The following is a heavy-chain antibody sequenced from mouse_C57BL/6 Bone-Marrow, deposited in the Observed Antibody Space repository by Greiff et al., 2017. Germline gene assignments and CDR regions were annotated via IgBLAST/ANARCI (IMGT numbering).Heavy chain of an antibody. CDR3: ASIYDGYYGPFAY. CDR1: GYTFTSYG. CDR2: IYPRSGNT. J-gene: IGHJ3*01. V-gene: IGHV1-81*01. Sequence: QVQLKQSGAELARPGASVKLSCKASGYTFTSYGISWVKQRTGQGLEWLGEIYPRSGNTYYNEKLKGKATLTADKSSSAAYMEIRSLTSDDTAVYFSASIYDGYYGPFAYWGQGTLVTVSA. D-gene: IGHD2-3*01.